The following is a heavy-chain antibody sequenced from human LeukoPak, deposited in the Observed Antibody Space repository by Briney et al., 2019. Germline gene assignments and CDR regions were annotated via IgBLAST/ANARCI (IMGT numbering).Heavy chain of an antibody. Sequence: GGSLRLSCAASGFTFSSYSMNWVRQAPGKGLEWVSSISSSSSYIYYADSVKGRFTISRDNAKNSLYLQMNSLRAEDTAVYYCASYSSGWSTPDWGQGTLVTVSS. CDR1: GFTFSSYS. CDR3: ASYSSGWSTPD. CDR2: ISSSSSYI. D-gene: IGHD6-19*01. V-gene: IGHV3-21*01. J-gene: IGHJ4*02.